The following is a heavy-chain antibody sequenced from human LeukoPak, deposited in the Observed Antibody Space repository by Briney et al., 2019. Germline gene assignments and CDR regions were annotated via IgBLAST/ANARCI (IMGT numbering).Heavy chain of an antibody. D-gene: IGHD3-10*01. Sequence: SETLSLTCTVSGGSISSGGYYWSWFRQHPGKGLEWIGEISHSGFTNYNLSLKTRVSMSIDTSKNQFYLNPTSVTAADTAVYYCARGIFAGVRGVLGYWGQGSLVTVSS. CDR3: ARGIFAGVRGVLGY. CDR2: ISHSGFT. J-gene: IGHJ4*02. V-gene: IGHV4-39*07. CDR1: GGSISSGGYY.